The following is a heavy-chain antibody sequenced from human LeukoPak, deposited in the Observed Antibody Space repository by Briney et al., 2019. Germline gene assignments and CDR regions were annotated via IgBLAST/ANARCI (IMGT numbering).Heavy chain of an antibody. V-gene: IGHV1-18*01. CDR3: ARDALAARRGINWSRRFDP. D-gene: IGHD6-6*01. J-gene: IGHJ5*02. CDR2: ISVYNGNT. CDR1: GYTFTSNG. Sequence: ASVKVSCNASGYTFTSNGISWVRQAPGQGLGLKGWISVYNGNTNYAQKLRGRVTMTRDMSTSTVYMELSSLRSEDTAVYYCARDALAARRGINWSRRFDPWGQGTLVTVSS.